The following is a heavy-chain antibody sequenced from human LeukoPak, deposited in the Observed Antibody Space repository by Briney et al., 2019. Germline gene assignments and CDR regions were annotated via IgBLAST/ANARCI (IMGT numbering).Heavy chain of an antibody. V-gene: IGHV4-59*08. CDR3: AKYGGSGWVIDY. CDR2: IYYTGAT. J-gene: IGHJ4*02. Sequence: SETLSLTCTVSGGSISNDYWTWIRQPPGKGLEWIGYIYYTGATSYNPSPKSRVTISVDTSKNQFSLKLTSVTAADTAVYYCAKYGGSGWVIDYWGQGTQVTVSS. D-gene: IGHD6-19*01. CDR1: GGSISNDY.